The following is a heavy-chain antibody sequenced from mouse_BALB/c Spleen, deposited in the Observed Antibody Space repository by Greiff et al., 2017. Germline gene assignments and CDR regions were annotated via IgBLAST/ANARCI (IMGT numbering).Heavy chain of an antibody. Sequence: HVKQSGAELVRSGASVKLSCTASGFNIKDYYMHWVKQRPEQGLEWIGWIDPENGDTEYAPKFQGKATMTADTSSNTAYLQLSSLTSEDTAVYYCNLPIMDYWGQGTSVTVSS. CDR1: GFNIKDYY. CDR2: IDPENGDT. J-gene: IGHJ4*01. D-gene: IGHD5-5*01. CDR3: NLPIMDY. V-gene: IGHV14-4*02.